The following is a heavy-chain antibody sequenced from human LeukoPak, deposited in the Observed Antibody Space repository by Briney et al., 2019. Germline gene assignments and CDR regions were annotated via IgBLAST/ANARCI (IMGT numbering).Heavy chain of an antibody. D-gene: IGHD3-10*01. CDR3: ARADHNYYGSRPGYYYYYMDV. V-gene: IGHV3-21*01. CDR2: ISSSSYI. J-gene: IGHJ6*03. Sequence: GGSLRLSCAASGFTFSSYSMNWVRQAPGKGLEWVSSISSSSYIYYADSVKGRFTISRDNAKNSLYLQMNSLRAEDTAVYYCARADHNYYGSRPGYYYYYMDVWGKGTTVTVSS. CDR1: GFTFSSYS.